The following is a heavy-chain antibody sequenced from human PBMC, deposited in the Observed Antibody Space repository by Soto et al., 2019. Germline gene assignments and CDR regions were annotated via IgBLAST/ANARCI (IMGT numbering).Heavy chain of an antibody. D-gene: IGHD2-2*01. CDR2: IIPILGIA. Sequence: SVKVSCKASGGTFSSYTISWVRQAPGQGLEWMGRIIPILGIANYAQKFQGRVTITADKSTSTAYMELSSLRSEDTAVYYCARQGSCSSTSCYHVYGMDVWGQGTTVTVSS. CDR3: ARQGSCSSTSCYHVYGMDV. CDR1: GGTFSSYT. J-gene: IGHJ6*02. V-gene: IGHV1-69*02.